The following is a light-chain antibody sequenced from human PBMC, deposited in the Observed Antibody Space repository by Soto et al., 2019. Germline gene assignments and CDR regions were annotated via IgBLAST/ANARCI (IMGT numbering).Light chain of an antibody. CDR1: QSVRNN. V-gene: IGKV3-15*01. Sequence: EIVMTQSPATLSVSPGERATLSCRASQSVRNNLAWYQQKPGLAPRLLIYAASTRATGIPARFNGNGSETEFTLTISSLEPEDFAVYYCQQRSNWPLTFGGGTKVDIK. CDR2: AAS. J-gene: IGKJ4*01. CDR3: QQRSNWPLT.